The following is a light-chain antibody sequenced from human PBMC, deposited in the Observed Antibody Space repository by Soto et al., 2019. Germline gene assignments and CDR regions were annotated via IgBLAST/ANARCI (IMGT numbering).Light chain of an antibody. CDR3: AAWDDSLNGPV. CDR1: SSNIGNNA. CDR2: YDD. J-gene: IGLJ3*02. V-gene: IGLV1-36*01. Sequence: QSALTQPPSVSEAPRQRVTISCSGSSSNIGNNAVNWYQQLPGKAPKLLIYYDDLLPSGVSDRFSGSKSGTSASLAISGLQSEDEADYYCAAWDDSLNGPVXGGGTKLTVL.